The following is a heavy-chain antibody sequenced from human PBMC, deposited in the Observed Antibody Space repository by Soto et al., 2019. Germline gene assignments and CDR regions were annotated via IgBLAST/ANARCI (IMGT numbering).Heavy chain of an antibody. CDR3: ARGATMVRGVITPNYYYYYMDV. CDR2: INPNSGGT. J-gene: IGHJ6*03. D-gene: IGHD3-10*01. V-gene: IGHV1-2*02. Sequence: GASVKVSCKASGYTFATYYMHWVRQAPGQGLEWMGRINPNSGGTTYAQKFQGRVTMTRDTSISTAYMELSRLRSDDTAVYYCARGATMVRGVITPNYYYYYMDVWGKGTTVTVSS. CDR1: GYTFATYY.